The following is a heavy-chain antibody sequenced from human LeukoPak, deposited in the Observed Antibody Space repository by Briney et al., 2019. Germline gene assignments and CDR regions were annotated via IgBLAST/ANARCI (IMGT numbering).Heavy chain of an antibody. Sequence: GASVKVSCKASGYTFTGYYMHWVRQAPGQGLEWMGWINPNSGGTNNAQKFQGRVTMTEDTSTDTAYMELSSLRSEDTAVYYCVTKELLGYWGQGTLVTVSS. CDR2: INPNSGGT. V-gene: IGHV1-2*02. CDR3: VTKELLGY. CDR1: GYTFTGYY. D-gene: IGHD1-26*01. J-gene: IGHJ4*02.